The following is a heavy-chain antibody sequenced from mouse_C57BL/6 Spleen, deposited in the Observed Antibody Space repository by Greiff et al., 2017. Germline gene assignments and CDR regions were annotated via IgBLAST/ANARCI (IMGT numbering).Heavy chain of an antibody. D-gene: IGHD2-5*01. J-gene: IGHJ1*03. Sequence: EVQLQESGPGLVKPSQSLSLTCSVTGYSITSGYYWNWIRQFPGNKLEWMGYISYDGSNNYNPSLKNRISITRDTSKNQFFLKLNSVTTEDTATYYCARGTYSNWGYFDVWGTGTTVTVSS. CDR1: GYSITSGYY. CDR2: ISYDGSN. V-gene: IGHV3-6*01. CDR3: ARGTYSNWGYFDV.